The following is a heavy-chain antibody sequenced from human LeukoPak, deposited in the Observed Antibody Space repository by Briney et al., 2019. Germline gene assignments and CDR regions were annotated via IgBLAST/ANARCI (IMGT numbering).Heavy chain of an antibody. D-gene: IGHD6-6*01. Sequence: SGGSLRLSCAASGFTFSDSYMTWVRQAPGKGVEWVAYISGSGHDINYSDSVKGRFTISRDNAKNSLYLQMSSLRVEDTAVYYCTRDPRHFDSCGQGTLVTVSS. CDR1: GFTFSDSY. CDR2: ISGSGHDI. V-gene: IGHV3-11*04. CDR3: TRDPRHFDS. J-gene: IGHJ5*01.